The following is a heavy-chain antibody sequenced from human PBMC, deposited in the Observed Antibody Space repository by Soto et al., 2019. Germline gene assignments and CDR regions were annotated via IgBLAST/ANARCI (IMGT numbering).Heavy chain of an antibody. D-gene: IGHD3-10*01. CDR2: IKFDGSER. J-gene: IGHJ4*01. CDR1: GFTFGVYW. Sequence: EVQLVESGGGLVQPGGSLRLSCAVSGFTFGVYWMSWVRQAPGKGLEWVGTIKFDGSERKYVDSVRGRFTMSRDNGKNSLYLQMDSLRAEDASVYYCATDSGYGSESSVNHYLDYWGHGTLVTVTP. V-gene: IGHV3-7*01. CDR3: ATDSGYGSESSVNHYLDY.